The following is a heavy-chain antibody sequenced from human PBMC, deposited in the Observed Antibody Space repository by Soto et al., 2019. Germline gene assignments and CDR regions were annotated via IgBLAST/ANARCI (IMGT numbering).Heavy chain of an antibody. Sequence: QVQLVQSGAEVRKPGSSVRVSCKASGGSFNRHTISWVRQAPGQGLEWMGGIIPIFGTANHAQKFQGRVTIIADESTSTVYMELSSLRSDDTAIYYCAREWGYDSTDYYYAYWGQGTLFIVSS. CDR3: AREWGYDSTDYYYAY. CDR2: IIPIFGTA. J-gene: IGHJ4*02. D-gene: IGHD3-22*01. CDR1: GGSFNRHT. V-gene: IGHV1-69*01.